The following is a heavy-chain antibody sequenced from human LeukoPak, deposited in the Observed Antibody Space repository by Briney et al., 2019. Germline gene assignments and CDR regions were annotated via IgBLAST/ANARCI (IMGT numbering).Heavy chain of an antibody. CDR2: ISTYSGNT. J-gene: IGHJ4*02. CDR1: GYSFAGYG. Sequence: ASAKVSCKASGYSFAGYGTSWGRQAPGQGLEWIGWISTYSGNTNYAHNLQGRITVTTETSTSTAYMELRSLRSDDTAVYYCARVGAAPGHFDYWGQGTQLTVSS. CDR3: ARVGAAPGHFDY. V-gene: IGHV1-18*01. D-gene: IGHD6-13*01.